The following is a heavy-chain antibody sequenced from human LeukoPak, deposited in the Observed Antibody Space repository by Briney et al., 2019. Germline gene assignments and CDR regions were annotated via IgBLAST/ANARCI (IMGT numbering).Heavy chain of an antibody. CDR1: GVSISSSSNY. Sequence: PSETLSLTCTVSGVSISSSSNYWGRIRQPPGKGLEWTGHIYYSGSTYYNASLKSRVTISVDTSKNQFSQELRSVTAADTAVYYCARLGVGYNFGYPYYYYMDVWGKGTTVTVSS. CDR2: IYYSGST. J-gene: IGHJ6*03. CDR3: ARLGVGYNFGYPYYYYMDV. D-gene: IGHD5-18*01. V-gene: IGHV4-39*01.